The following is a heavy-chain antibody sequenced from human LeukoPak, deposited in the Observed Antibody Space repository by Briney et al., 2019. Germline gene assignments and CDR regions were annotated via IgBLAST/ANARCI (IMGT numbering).Heavy chain of an antibody. J-gene: IGHJ4*02. CDR1: GFTFNRYW. CDR2: ISSSGSTI. CDR3: ARVDPPGELLIGFDY. Sequence: GGSLRLSCVASGFTFNRYWMHWVGQAPGKGLEWVSYISSSGSTIYYADSVKGRFTIARDNAKNSLYLQMNSLRAEDTAVYYCARVDPPGELLIGFDYWGQGTLVSVSS. V-gene: IGHV3-48*04. D-gene: IGHD3-10*01.